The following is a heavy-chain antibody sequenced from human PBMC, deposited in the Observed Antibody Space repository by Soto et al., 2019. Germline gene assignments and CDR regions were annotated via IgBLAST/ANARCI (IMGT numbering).Heavy chain of an antibody. J-gene: IGHJ3*02. V-gene: IGHV4-34*01. CDR2: INHSGST. CDR1: GGSFSGYY. Sequence: SETLSLTCAVYGGSFSGYYWSWIRQPPGKGLEWIGEINHSGSTNYNPSLKSRVTISVDTSKNQFSLKLSSVTAADTAVYYCAIRNGSGSYYKAPDAFDIWGQGTMVTVSS. D-gene: IGHD3-10*01. CDR3: AIRNGSGSYYKAPDAFDI.